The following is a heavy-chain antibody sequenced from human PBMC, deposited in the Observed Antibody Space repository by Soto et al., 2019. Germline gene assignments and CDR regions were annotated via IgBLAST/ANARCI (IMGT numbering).Heavy chain of an antibody. Sequence: SVKVSCKASGGTYSSYAISWVRQAPGQGLEWMGGIIPIFGTANYAQKFQGRVTITADESTSTAYMELSSLRSEDTAVYYCARGVAAAGLYFDYWGQGTLVTVS. CDR1: GGTYSSYA. D-gene: IGHD6-13*01. V-gene: IGHV1-69*13. CDR3: ARGVAAAGLYFDY. J-gene: IGHJ4*02. CDR2: IIPIFGTA.